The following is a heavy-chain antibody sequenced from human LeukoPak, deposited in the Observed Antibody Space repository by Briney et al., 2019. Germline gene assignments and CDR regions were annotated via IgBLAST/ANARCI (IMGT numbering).Heavy chain of an antibody. J-gene: IGHJ4*02. CDR2: IYSGGGT. CDR3: AKWRRGGWSLDY. Sequence: GGSLRLSCAASGFTVSSNYMTWVRQAPGKGLEWVSVIYSGGGTCYADSVKGRFTISRDNFKNTLYLQMNSLRAEDPAVYYCAKWRRGGWSLDYWGQGTLVTVSS. CDR1: GFTVSSNY. V-gene: IGHV3-53*01. D-gene: IGHD6-19*01.